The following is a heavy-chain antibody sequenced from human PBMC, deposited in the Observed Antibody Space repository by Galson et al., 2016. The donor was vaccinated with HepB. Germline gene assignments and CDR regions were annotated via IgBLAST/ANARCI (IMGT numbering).Heavy chain of an antibody. D-gene: IGHD2-15*01. CDR2: IYPGDSET. V-gene: IGHV5-51*01. CDR3: ARRPDTPDAFDI. Sequence: QSGAEVKKPGESLRISCKVSGTSLRSYWIAWVRQMPGKGLEWMGIIYPGDSETIYSPSLQGHVTLSVDKSTSTAYLRWSSLKASDTAMYYCARRPDTPDAFDIWGQGTMVIVSS. CDR1: GTSLRSYW. J-gene: IGHJ3*02.